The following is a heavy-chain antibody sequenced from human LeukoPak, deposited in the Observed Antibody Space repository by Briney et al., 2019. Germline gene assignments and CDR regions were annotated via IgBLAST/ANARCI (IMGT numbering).Heavy chain of an antibody. J-gene: IGHJ4*02. Sequence: GGSLRLSCAASGFTVSSNYMSCVRQAPGKGLEWVSLIYRGGSTYYADSVKGRFTISRDNSKNTLYLQMNSLRVEDTAVYYCARHRGYTYGAYDYWGQGTLVTVSS. CDR2: IYRGGST. D-gene: IGHD5-18*01. V-gene: IGHV3-53*01. CDR1: GFTVSSNY. CDR3: ARHRGYTYGAYDY.